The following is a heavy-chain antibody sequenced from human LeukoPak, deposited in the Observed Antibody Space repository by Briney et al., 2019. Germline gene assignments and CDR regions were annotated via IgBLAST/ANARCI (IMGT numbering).Heavy chain of an antibody. CDR3: ARVTSFYYGTSGPADYFDY. D-gene: IGHD3-22*01. V-gene: IGHV4-61*02. J-gene: IGHJ4*02. CDR1: GGSISGGDYY. Sequence: SQTLSLTCTVSGGSISGGDYYWSWIRQPAGKGLEWIGRIYTSGSTNYNPSLKSRVTISVDPTKNQFSLKLNSVTAADTAVYYCARVTSFYYGTSGPADYFDYWGQGTLVTVSS. CDR2: IYTSGST.